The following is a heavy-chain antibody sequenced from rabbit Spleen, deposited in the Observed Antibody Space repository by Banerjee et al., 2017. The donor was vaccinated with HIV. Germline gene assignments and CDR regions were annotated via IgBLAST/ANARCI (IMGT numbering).Heavy chain of an antibody. D-gene: IGHD1-1*01. V-gene: IGHV1S45*01. J-gene: IGHJ2*01. CDR1: GFSFSNKAV. CDR3: ARGMRSGDGFDP. CDR2: INTGSSGST. Sequence: QEQLVESGGGLVKPEGSLKLSCTASGFSFSNKAVMCWVRQTPGKGLEWIACINTGSSGSTNHASWAKGRFTISKTSSTTVTLQMTSLTAADTATYFCARGMRSGDGFDPWGQGTLVTVS.